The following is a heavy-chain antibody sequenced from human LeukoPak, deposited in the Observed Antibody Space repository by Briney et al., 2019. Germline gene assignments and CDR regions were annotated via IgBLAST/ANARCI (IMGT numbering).Heavy chain of an antibody. Sequence: PSETLSLTCTVSGGSISNYYWSWIRQPPGKGLEWIGYIYYSGSTNYNPSLKSRVTISVVTSKNQFSLKLSSVTAADTAVYYCARSAYSSGWYGGVNWFDPWGQGTLVTVSS. CDR3: ARSAYSSGWYGGVNWFDP. D-gene: IGHD6-19*01. CDR2: IYYSGST. V-gene: IGHV4-59*01. J-gene: IGHJ5*02. CDR1: GGSISNYY.